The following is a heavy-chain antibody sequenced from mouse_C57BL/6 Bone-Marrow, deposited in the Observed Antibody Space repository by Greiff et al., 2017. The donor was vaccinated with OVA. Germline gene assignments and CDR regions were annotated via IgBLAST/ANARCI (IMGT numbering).Heavy chain of an antibody. V-gene: IGHV1-69*01. Sequence: QVQLKQPGAELVMPGASVKLSCKASGYTFTSYWMHWVKQRPGQGLEWIGEIDPSDSYTNYNQKFKGKSTLTVDKSSSTAYMQLSSLTSEDSAVYYCARGDSNYERGYYAMDYWGQGTSVTVSS. D-gene: IGHD2-5*01. J-gene: IGHJ4*01. CDR2: IDPSDSYT. CDR1: GYTFTSYW. CDR3: ARGDSNYERGYYAMDY.